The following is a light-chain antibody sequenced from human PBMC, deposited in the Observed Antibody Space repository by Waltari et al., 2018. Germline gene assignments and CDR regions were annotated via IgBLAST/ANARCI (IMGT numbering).Light chain of an antibody. J-gene: IGLJ3*02. CDR1: SSDVGGYNY. V-gene: IGLV2-14*03. Sequence: QSALTQPASVSGSPGQSITISCSGSSSDVGGYNYVSWYQQHPGKAPKLMIYGVTKRPSGVSDRFSGSKSDNTASLTISGLQAEDEADYYCSSYARISILVFGGGTKLTVL. CDR2: GVT. CDR3: SSYARISILV.